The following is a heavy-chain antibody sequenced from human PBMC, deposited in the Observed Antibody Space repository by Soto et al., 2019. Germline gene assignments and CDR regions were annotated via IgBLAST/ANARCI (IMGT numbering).Heavy chain of an antibody. CDR3: AKDRMDHNSVWDPFDF. Sequence: PGESLKISCAASGFTFSTYAMSWVRQAPGKGLEWVSGIGLGNDDTAYADSAKGRFIISRDNSKYTLSLQLNGLRAEDTAVYYCAKDRMDHNSVWDPFDFWGQGTTVTVSS. CDR1: GFTFSTYA. D-gene: IGHD2-15*01. V-gene: IGHV3-23*01. CDR2: IGLGNDDT. J-gene: IGHJ3*01.